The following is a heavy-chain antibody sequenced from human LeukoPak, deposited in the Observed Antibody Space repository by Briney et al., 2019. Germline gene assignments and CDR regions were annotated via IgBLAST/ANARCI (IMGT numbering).Heavy chain of an antibody. V-gene: IGHV3-23*01. J-gene: IGHJ4*02. D-gene: IGHD6-13*01. CDR3: AKDLYSSSWNFDY. CDR2: SGSGDAT. Sequence: SGSGDATYYADSVKGRFTISRDNSKNTLYLQMNSLRAEDTAVYYCAKDLYSSSWNFDYWGQGTLVTVSS.